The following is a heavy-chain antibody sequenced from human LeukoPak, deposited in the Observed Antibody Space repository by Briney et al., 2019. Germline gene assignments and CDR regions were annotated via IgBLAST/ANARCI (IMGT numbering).Heavy chain of an antibody. V-gene: IGHV3-53*01. CDR1: GFTVSSNY. CDR3: ARLYSSSWYGDY. J-gene: IGHJ4*02. D-gene: IGHD6-13*01. Sequence: PGGSLRLSCAASGFTVSSNYMSWVRQAPGKGLEWVSVIYSGGSTYYADSVKGRFTISRDNSKNTLYLQMNSLRAEDTAVYYCARLYSSSWYGDYWGQGTLVTVSS. CDR2: IYSGGST.